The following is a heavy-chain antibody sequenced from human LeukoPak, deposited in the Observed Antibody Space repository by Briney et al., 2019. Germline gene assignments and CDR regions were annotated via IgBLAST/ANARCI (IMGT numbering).Heavy chain of an antibody. V-gene: IGHV3-53*04. J-gene: IGHJ4*02. CDR3: ARAKPLGVLEWLFDY. CDR2: IYSGGST. Sequence: GGSLRLSCAASGFTVSSNYMSWVRQAPGKGLEWVSVIYSGGSTYYADSVKGRFTISRHNSKNTLYLQMNSLRAEDTAVYYCARAKPLGVLEWLFDYGGQGTLVTVSS. CDR1: GFTVSSNY. D-gene: IGHD3-3*01.